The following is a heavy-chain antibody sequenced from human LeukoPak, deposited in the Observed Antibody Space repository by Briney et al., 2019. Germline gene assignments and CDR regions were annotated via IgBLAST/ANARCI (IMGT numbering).Heavy chain of an antibody. V-gene: IGHV4-30-4*08. D-gene: IGHD2-2*01. J-gene: IGHJ3*02. CDR3: ARLGTAYCSSTSCYGAFDI. CDR1: GGSISTGDYY. CDR2: IFYTGST. Sequence: SETLSLTCTVSGGSISTGDYYWSWIRQYPGKGLEWIGFIFYTGSTYYNPSLKSRIIISVDTSKNQFSLKLSSVSAADTAVYYCARLGTAYCSSTSCYGAFDIWGQGTMVTVSS.